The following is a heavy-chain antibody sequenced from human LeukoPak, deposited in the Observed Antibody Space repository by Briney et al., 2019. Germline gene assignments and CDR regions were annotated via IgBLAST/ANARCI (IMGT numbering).Heavy chain of an antibody. Sequence: GGSLRLSCAASGFTFSNAWMSWVRQAPGKGLEWVSSISSSSSYIYYADSVKGRFTISRDNAKNSLYLQMNSLRAEDTAVYYCARGHFDYWGQGTLVTVSS. CDR2: ISSSSSYI. V-gene: IGHV3-21*01. CDR3: ARGHFDY. CDR1: GFTFSNAW. J-gene: IGHJ4*02.